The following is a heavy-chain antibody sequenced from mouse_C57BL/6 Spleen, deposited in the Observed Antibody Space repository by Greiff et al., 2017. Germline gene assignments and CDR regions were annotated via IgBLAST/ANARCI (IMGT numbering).Heavy chain of an antibody. CDR3: ASGGYGLYSSGDGAMGY. J-gene: IGHJ4*01. CDR1: GYTFTSYW. CDR2: INPSNGGT. V-gene: IGHV1-53*01. D-gene: IGHD3-2*02. Sequence: QVQLQQSGTELVKPGASVKLSCKASGYTFTSYWMHWVKQRPGQGLEWIGNINPSNGGTNYNEKFKSKATLTVDKSSSTAYMQLSSLTSEDSAVYYGASGGYGLYSSGDGAMGYWGKGASVTVAS.